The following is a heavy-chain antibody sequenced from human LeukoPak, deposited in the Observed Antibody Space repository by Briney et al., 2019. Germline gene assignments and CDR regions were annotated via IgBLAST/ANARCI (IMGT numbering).Heavy chain of an antibody. J-gene: IGHJ6*03. CDR2: IIPIFGTA. CDR3: ARGGYSSSLEDYYYYMDV. CDR1: GGTFSSYA. V-gene: IGHV1-69*13. D-gene: IGHD6-13*01. Sequence: ASVKVSCKASGGTFSSYAISWVRQAPGQGLEWMGGIIPIFGTANYAQKFQGRVTITADESTSTAYMELSSLRSEDTAVYYCARGGYSSSLEDYYYYMDVWGKGTTVTVSS.